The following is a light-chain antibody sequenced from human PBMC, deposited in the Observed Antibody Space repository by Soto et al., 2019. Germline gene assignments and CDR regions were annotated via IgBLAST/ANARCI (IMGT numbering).Light chain of an antibody. CDR1: SSNIGSNT. Sequence: QSVLTQPPSASGTPGQRVTISCSGSSSNIGSNTVNWYQQLPGTAPKLLIYSNSQRPSRVPDRFSGSKSGTSASLAISGLQSEDEADYYCAAWDDSLNGFYVFGTGTKVTVL. J-gene: IGLJ1*01. CDR3: AAWDDSLNGFYV. CDR2: SNS. V-gene: IGLV1-44*01.